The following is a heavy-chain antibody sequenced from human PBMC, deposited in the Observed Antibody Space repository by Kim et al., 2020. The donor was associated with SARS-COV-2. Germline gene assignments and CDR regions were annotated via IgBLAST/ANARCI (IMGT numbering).Heavy chain of an antibody. CDR1: GFTVSNNY. CDR3: ARDPGYGSGIDFDP. D-gene: IGHD3-10*01. J-gene: IGHJ5*02. Sequence: GGSLRLSCAVSGFTVSNNYMSWVRQAPGKGLEWVSVIHSGGSTYYADSVKGRFTISRDTSKNTLYLEMNSLRDDDTAVYHCARDPGYGSGIDFDPWGQGILVIVSS. V-gene: IGHV3-66*02. CDR2: IHSGGST.